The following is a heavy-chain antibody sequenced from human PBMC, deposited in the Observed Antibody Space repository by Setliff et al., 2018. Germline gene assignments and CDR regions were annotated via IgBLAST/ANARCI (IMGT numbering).Heavy chain of an antibody. D-gene: IGHD3-10*01. V-gene: IGHV4-4*08. CDR3: ARDRRDYIGAGSSEIDYYYYYYMDV. CDR1: GGSISNFY. J-gene: IGHJ6*03. CDR2: ISPGRSI. Sequence: KPSETLSLTCSVSGGSISNFYWSWIRQPPGKGLEWIGSISPGRSINYNPSLRSRVTISEDTSNNQISLNLSSWTAADTAVYYCARDRRDYIGAGSSEIDYYYYYYMDVWGKGTTVTVSS.